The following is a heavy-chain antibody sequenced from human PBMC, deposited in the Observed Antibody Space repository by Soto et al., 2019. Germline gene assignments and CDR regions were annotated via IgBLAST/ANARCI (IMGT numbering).Heavy chain of an antibody. CDR2: ISAYNGNT. CDR1: GYTFTSYG. D-gene: IGHD2-15*01. CDR3: ARDPCSGGSCYSNYYYYGMDV. J-gene: IGHJ6*02. Sequence: ASVKVSCKVSGYTFTSYGISWVRQAPGQGLEWMGWISAYNGNTNYAQKLQGRVTMTTDTSTSTAYMELRSLRSDDTAVYYCARDPCSGGSCYSNYYYYGMDVWGQGTTVTVSS. V-gene: IGHV1-18*04.